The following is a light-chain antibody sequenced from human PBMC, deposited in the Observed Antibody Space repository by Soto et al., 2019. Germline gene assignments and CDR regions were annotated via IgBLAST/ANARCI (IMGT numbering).Light chain of an antibody. J-gene: IGLJ2*01. CDR2: DVS. CDR1: SSDIGGYNY. V-gene: IGLV2-14*03. Sequence: QSALTQPASVSGSPGQSITISCTGTSSDIGGYNYVSWHQQHPGKAPQLMIFDVSDRPSGVSNRFSGSKSGNTASLTISRRQAEDEADYYCSSYTSRTTLVFGGGTKLTVL. CDR3: SSYTSRTTLV.